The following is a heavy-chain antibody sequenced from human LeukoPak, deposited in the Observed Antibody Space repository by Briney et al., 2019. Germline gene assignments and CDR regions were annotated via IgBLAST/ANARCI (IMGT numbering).Heavy chain of an antibody. D-gene: IGHD4-11*01. J-gene: IGHJ6*03. CDR2: IYYSGST. CDR3: ARTPTVDYMDV. V-gene: IGHV4-59*01. Sequence: SETLSLTCTVSGGPISNYYWTWIRQPPGQGLECIGSIYYSGSTNYNPSLKSRVTISVDTSKNQFSLKLSSVTAADTAVYYCARTPTVDYMDVWGKGTTVTASS. CDR1: GGPISNYY.